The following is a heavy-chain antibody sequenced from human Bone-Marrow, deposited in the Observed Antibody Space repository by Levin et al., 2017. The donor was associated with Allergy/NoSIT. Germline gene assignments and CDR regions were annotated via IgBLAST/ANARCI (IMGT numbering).Heavy chain of an antibody. CDR2: VYYSGST. CDR1: GGTISTYI. V-gene: IGHV4-59*01. CDR3: ARAAPEYSDSWSGHRLAAFDI. Sequence: PSETLSLTCIVSGGTISTYIWSWIRQPPGKGLEWIGYVYYSGSTSYNPSLKNRVTISVDRSENQLSLSLTSVTAAATAVYYCARAAPEYSDSWSGHRLAAFDIWGQGRMVSVSS. J-gene: IGHJ3*02. D-gene: IGHD3-3*01.